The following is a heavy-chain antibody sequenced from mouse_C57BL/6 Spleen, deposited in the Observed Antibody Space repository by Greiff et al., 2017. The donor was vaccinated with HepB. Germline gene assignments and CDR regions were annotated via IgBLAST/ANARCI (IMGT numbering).Heavy chain of an antibody. D-gene: IGHD1-1*01. CDR2: INPYNGDT. J-gene: IGHJ4*01. CDR3: ARTPCTTVVLDYAMDY. V-gene: IGHV1-20*01. CDR1: GYSFTGYF. Sequence: VQLQQSGPELVKPGDSVKISCKASGYSFTGYFMNWVMQSHGKSLEWIGRINPYNGDTFYNQKFKGKATLTVDKSSSTAHMELRSLTSEDSAVYYCARTPCTTVVLDYAMDYWGQGTSVTVSS.